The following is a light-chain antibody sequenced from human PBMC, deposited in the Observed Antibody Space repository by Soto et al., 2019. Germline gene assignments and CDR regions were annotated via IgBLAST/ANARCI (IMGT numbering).Light chain of an antibody. CDR2: LGS. V-gene: IGKV2-28*01. Sequence: DIVMTQSPLSLPVTPGEPASISCRSSQSLLHSNKNNYLDWYLQKPGQSPQLLIYLGSNRASGVPDRFRGSGSGTDFTLKISRVEAEDVGFYFCMQALQTPFTFGPGTKVEIK. CDR3: MQALQTPFT. J-gene: IGKJ3*01. CDR1: QSLLHSNKNNY.